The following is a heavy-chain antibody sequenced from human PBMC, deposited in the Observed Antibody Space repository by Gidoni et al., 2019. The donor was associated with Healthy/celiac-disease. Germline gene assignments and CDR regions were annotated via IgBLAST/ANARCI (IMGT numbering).Heavy chain of an antibody. D-gene: IGHD2-2*01. CDR3: ASGGFGYCSSTSCPEGAAS. J-gene: IGHJ5*02. CDR1: GGTFRSYA. V-gene: IGHV1-69*01. Sequence: QSGAEVKKPGSSVKVSCKACGGTFRSYANSWVRQAPVQGLELMGGIIPIFGTANYAQKFQGRVTITADESTSTAYMELSSLRSEDTAVYYCASGGFGYCSSTSCPEGAASWGQGTLVTVSS. CDR2: IIPIFGTA.